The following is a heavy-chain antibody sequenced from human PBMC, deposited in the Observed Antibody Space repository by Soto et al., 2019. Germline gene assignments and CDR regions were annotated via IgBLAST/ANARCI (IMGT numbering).Heavy chain of an antibody. D-gene: IGHD3-22*01. V-gene: IGHV1-3*01. J-gene: IGHJ6*02. CDR3: ARGARYYYDSSGYYRYYYGMDV. Sequence: QVQLVQSGAEVKKPGASVKVSCKASGYTFTSYAMHWVRQAPGQRLEWMGWINAGNGNTKYSQKFQGRVTITRDTSASTADMELSSLRSEDTAVYYCARGARYYYDSSGYYRYYYGMDVWGQGTTVTVSS. CDR2: INAGNGNT. CDR1: GYTFTSYA.